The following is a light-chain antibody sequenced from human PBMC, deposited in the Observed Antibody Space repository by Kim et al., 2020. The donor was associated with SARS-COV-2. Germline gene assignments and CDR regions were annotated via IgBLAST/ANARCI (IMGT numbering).Light chain of an antibody. J-gene: IGKJ5*01. CDR1: QVIRKF. CDR3: QQNDAFPIT. V-gene: IGKV1-33*01. Sequence: DILMTQSPSSLSASVGDRVTITCQATQVIRKFLNWYQQRPGKAPQLLIYDVSNLQTGVPSRFSGSGYGTEFTLTISSLQPEDFATYYCQQNDAFPITLGQGTRLEIK. CDR2: DVS.